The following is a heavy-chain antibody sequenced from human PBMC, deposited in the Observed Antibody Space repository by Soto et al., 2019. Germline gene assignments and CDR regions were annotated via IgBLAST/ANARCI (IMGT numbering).Heavy chain of an antibody. CDR2: MNANSGNT. CDR1: GYTFTSYD. V-gene: IGHV1-8*01. CDR3: ARAKTFYGLDV. Sequence: QVQLVQSGAEVKKPGASVKVSCKASGYTFTSYDINWVRQATGQGLEWMGWMNANSGNTGYAQKFQGRVTMTRNTSITTANMELSSLRSGDADVYDCARAKTFYGLDVWGQGTMVTVSS. J-gene: IGHJ6*02.